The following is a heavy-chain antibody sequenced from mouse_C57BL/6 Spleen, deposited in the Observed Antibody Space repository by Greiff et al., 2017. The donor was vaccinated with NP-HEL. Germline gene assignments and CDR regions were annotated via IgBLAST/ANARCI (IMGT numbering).Heavy chain of an antibody. V-gene: IGHV1-19*01. CDR2: INPYNGGT. J-gene: IGHJ3*01. D-gene: IGHD2-4*01. CDR3: ARKGRDYDAFAY. Sequence: VQLKQSGPVLVKPGASVKMSCKASGYTFTDYYMNWVKQSHGKSLEWIGVINPYNGGTSYNQKFKGKATLTVDKSSSTAYMELNSLTSEDSAVYYCARKGRDYDAFAYWGQGTLVTVSA. CDR1: GYTFTDYY.